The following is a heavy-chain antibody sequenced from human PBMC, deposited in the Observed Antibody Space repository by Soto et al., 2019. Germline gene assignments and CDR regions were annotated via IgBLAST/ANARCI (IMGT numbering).Heavy chain of an antibody. D-gene: IGHD4-17*01. V-gene: IGHV4-59*08. Sequence: PSETLSLTCTVSGGSISSYYWSWIRQPPGKGLEWIGYIYYSGSTNYNPSLKSRVTISVDTSKNQFSLKLSSVTAADTAVYYCARQQTEMTTVTTLAFDIWGQGTMVTVSS. CDR1: GGSISSYY. CDR2: IYYSGST. J-gene: IGHJ3*02. CDR3: ARQQTEMTTVTTLAFDI.